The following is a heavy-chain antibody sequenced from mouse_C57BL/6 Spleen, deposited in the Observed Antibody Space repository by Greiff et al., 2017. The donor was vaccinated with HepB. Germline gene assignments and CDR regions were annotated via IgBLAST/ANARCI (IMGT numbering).Heavy chain of an antibody. CDR2: IDPSDSYT. Sequence: QVQLQQPGAELVMPGASVKLSCKASGYTFPSYWMHWVKQRPGQGLEWIGEIDPSDSYTNYNQKFKGKSTLTVDKSSSTAYMQLSSLTSEDSAVYYCARNDGGYAMDYWGQGTSVTVSS. CDR1: GYTFPSYW. J-gene: IGHJ4*01. V-gene: IGHV1-69*01. CDR3: ARNDGGYAMDY. D-gene: IGHD2-12*01.